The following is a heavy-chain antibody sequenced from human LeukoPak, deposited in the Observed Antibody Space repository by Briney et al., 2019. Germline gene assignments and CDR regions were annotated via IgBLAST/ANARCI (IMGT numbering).Heavy chain of an antibody. V-gene: IGHV4-34*01. CDR2: IYYSGST. CDR1: GGSFSGYY. Sequence: SETLSLTCAVYGGSFSGYYWSWIRQPPGKGLEWIGSIYYSGSTYYNPSLKSRVTISVDTSKNQFSLKLSSVTAADTAVYYCARHLEKYYYYMDVWGKGTTVTISS. J-gene: IGHJ6*03. CDR3: ARHLEKYYYYMDV. D-gene: IGHD1-1*01.